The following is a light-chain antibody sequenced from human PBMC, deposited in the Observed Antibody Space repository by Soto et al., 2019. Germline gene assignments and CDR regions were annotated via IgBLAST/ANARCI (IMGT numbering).Light chain of an antibody. CDR1: SSDVGGYDF. J-gene: IGLJ1*01. CDR2: DVS. V-gene: IGLV2-14*03. Sequence: QSVLTQPASVSGSPGQSITISCTGTSSDVGGYDFVSWYQQRPGEAPKLMIYDVSNRPSGVSNRLSGSKSGNTASLTISGLQAEDEADYYCSSYTSSNSLVFGTGTKVTVL. CDR3: SSYTSSNSLV.